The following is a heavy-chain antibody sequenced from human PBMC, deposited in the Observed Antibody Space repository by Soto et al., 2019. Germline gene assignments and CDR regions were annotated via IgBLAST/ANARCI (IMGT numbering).Heavy chain of an antibody. V-gene: IGHV1-18*01. D-gene: IGHD6-13*01. CDR2: SSAYNGNT. J-gene: IGHJ5*02. Sequence: QVQLVQSGAEVKKPGASVKVSCKASGYTCTSYGISWVRQAPGQGLEWMGWSSAYNGNTNYAQKLQGRVTMTTDTATSTAYMELRSLRSDDTAVYYCARERSSSWYRSWFDPWGQGTLVTVSS. CDR1: GYTCTSYG. CDR3: ARERSSSWYRSWFDP.